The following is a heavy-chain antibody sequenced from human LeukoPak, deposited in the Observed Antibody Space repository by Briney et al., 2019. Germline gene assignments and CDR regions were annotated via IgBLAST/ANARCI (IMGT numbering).Heavy chain of an antibody. CDR2: IYYSGST. CDR1: GGSISSYY. Sequence: KTSETLSLTCTVSGGSISSYYWSWIRQPPGKGLEWIGYIYYSGSTNYNPSLKSRVTMSVDTSKNQFSLKLSSVTAADTAVYYCARSNYVWGSYRPRQSDAFDIWGQGTMVTVSS. D-gene: IGHD3-16*02. V-gene: IGHV4-59*12. J-gene: IGHJ3*02. CDR3: ARSNYVWGSYRPRQSDAFDI.